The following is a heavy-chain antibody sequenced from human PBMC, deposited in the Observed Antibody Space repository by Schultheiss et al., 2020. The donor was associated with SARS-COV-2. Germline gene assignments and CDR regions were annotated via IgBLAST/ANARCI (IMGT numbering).Heavy chain of an antibody. V-gene: IGHV3-48*03. CDR1: GFTFSSYE. D-gene: IGHD3-22*01. CDR3: ARGIVVFDY. J-gene: IGHJ4*02. CDR2: ISSRGSTK. Sequence: GGSLRLSCAASGFTFSSYEMNWVRQAPGKGLEWVSYISSRGSTKYYADSVKGRFTISRDNAKNSLYLEMNSLRAEDTAVYFCARGIVVFDYWGQGTLVTVSS.